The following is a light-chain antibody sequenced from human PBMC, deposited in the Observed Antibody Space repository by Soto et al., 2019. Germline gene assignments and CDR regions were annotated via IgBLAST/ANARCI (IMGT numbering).Light chain of an antibody. Sequence: ERVMTHSPATLSVSPGERATLSCRASQSVSSNLAWYQQKPGQAPRLLIYGASTRATGIPARFSGSGSGTEFTLTISSLQSEDFAVYYCQQYNNWLITFGQGTRLEIK. CDR3: QQYNNWLIT. V-gene: IGKV3-15*01. J-gene: IGKJ5*01. CDR1: QSVSSN. CDR2: GAS.